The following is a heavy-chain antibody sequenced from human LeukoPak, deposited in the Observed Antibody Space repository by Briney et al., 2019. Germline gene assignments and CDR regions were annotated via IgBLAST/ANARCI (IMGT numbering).Heavy chain of an antibody. Sequence: GGSLRLSCAASGFTFSSYTMHWVRQAPGKVLEWVAVMSSDGNNKYYADSVKGRFTISRDNSKNTLYLDMNSLRSEDTAVYYCARPDSSGWSHAFVIWGQERKVTVSS. J-gene: IGHJ3*02. CDR2: MSSDGNNK. D-gene: IGHD6-19*01. V-gene: IGHV3-30-3*01. CDR1: GFTFSSYT. CDR3: ARPDSSGWSHAFVI.